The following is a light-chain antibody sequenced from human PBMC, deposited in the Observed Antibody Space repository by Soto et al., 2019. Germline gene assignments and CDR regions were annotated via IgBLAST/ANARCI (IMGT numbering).Light chain of an antibody. J-gene: IGKJ4*01. CDR2: WAP. CDR3: QQYYSTPLT. V-gene: IGKV4-1*01. CDR1: QSVLYNSNNKNY. Sequence: DVVMTQSPDSLAVSLGERATINCKSSQSVLYNSNNKNYLAWYQQKPGQPPKLLIYWAPTRESGVPDRFSGSGSGTDFTLTISSLQAEDVAVYYCQQYYSTPLTFGGGTKVDIK.